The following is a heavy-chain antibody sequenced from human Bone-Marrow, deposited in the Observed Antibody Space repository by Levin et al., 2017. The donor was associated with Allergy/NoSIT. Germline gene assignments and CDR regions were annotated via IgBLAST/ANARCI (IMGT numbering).Heavy chain of an antibody. V-gene: IGHV3-74*01. J-gene: IGHJ6*02. CDR2: IHTDGTGT. CDR1: GFPFSSYS. CDR3: ARGSHYGLDV. Sequence: TGGSLRLSCAASGFPFSSYSMNWVRQPPGRGLVWVSRIHTDGTGTTYADSVKGRFTISRDNAKNTLYLQMNSLRAADTAVYYCARGSHYGLDVWGQGTTVTVSS.